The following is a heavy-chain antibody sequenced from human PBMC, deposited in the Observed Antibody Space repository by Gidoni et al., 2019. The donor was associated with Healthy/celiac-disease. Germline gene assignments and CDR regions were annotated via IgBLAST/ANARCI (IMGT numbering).Heavy chain of an antibody. V-gene: IGHV3-21*01. J-gene: IGHJ4*02. D-gene: IGHD3-3*01. CDR2: SSSSSSYI. CDR3: ARTMHYDFWSGYNWDPDY. CDR1: GLTFSSYS. Sequence: EVQLVESGGGLVKPGGSLRLSCAASGLTFSSYSMNWVRQAPGKVLEWVSSSSSSSSYIYYADSLKGRFTISRDNAKNSLYLQMNSLRAEDTAVYYCARTMHYDFWSGYNWDPDYWGQGTLVTVSS.